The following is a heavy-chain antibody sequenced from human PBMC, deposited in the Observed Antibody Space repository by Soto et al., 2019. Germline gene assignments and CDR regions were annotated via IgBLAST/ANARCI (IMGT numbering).Heavy chain of an antibody. D-gene: IGHD6-19*01. Sequence: EVQLVESGGDLVQRGGSLRLSCVASGFTFSVYSMNWVRQAPGKGLEWFSYITSDTKTIKYADSVKGRFTISRDNAKNSVYLQMNSLRDEDTAVYYCAISVEGHFDYWGQGTVVTVSS. CDR3: AISVEGHFDY. CDR2: ITSDTKTI. J-gene: IGHJ4*02. CDR1: GFTFSVYS. V-gene: IGHV3-48*02.